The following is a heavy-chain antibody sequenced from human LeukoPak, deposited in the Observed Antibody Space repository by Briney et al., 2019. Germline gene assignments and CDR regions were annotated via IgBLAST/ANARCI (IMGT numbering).Heavy chain of an antibody. D-gene: IGHD3-22*01. V-gene: IGHV3-64*02. CDR2: ITSNGAGT. CDR3: AREFSALRSGYGY. CDR1: GFTFSSYA. Sequence: GGSLRLSCAASGFTFSSYAMHWVRQSPGKGLEYVSSITSNGAGTYYADSVKDRFTISRDNSGNTPYLQMGSLRAEDMGVYYCAREFSALRSGYGYWGQGTLVTVSS. J-gene: IGHJ4*02.